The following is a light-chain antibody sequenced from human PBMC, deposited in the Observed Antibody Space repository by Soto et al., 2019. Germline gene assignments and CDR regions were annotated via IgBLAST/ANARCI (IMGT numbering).Light chain of an antibody. CDR2: GAS. Sequence: EIVMTQSPATLSVSPGERATLSCRASRSVGSNLAWYQQKPGQAPRLLIYGASTRTTAIPARFSGSGSGTEFTLTISSLQSEDFAVYYCQHYNNWPPYAFGQGTKLEIK. CDR3: QHYNNWPPYA. CDR1: RSVGSN. V-gene: IGKV3-15*01. J-gene: IGKJ2*01.